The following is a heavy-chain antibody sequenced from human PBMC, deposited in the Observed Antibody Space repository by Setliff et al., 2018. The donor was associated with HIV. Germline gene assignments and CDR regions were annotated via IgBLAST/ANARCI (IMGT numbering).Heavy chain of an antibody. D-gene: IGHD3-10*01. J-gene: IGHJ6*03. CDR3: ARGRDYYGSGSYFNGRANSYYFMDV. V-gene: IGHV4-34*01. CDR1: GGSFSGYY. CDR2: INHSGST. Sequence: SETLSLTCAVYGGSFSGYYWSWIRQPPGKGLEWTGEINHSGSTNYNPSLKSRVTISVDTSKNQFSLRLSSVTAADTAVYYYARGRDYYGSGSYFNGRANSYYFMDVWGKGTTVTVSS.